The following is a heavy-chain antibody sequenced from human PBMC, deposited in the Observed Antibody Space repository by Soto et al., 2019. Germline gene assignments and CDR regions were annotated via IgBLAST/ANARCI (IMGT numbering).Heavy chain of an antibody. CDR3: ARDGLFGGTDAFDI. CDR2: IYSGGST. CDR1: GFTVSSNY. Sequence: GGSLRLSCAASGFTVSSNYMSWVRQAPGKGLEWVSVIYSGGSTYYADSVKGRFTISRDNSKNTLYLQMNSLRAEDTAVYYCARDGLFGGTDAFDIWGQGTMVTVSS. J-gene: IGHJ3*02. D-gene: IGHD3-10*01. V-gene: IGHV3-66*01.